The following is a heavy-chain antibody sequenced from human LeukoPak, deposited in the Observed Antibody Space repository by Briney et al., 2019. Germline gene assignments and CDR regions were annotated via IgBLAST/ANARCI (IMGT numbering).Heavy chain of an antibody. CDR1: GFTFSSYA. D-gene: IGHD3-22*01. CDR2: ISSSGGST. Sequence: GGSLRLSCAASGFTFSSYAMSWVRQAPGKGLEWVSAISSSGGSTYYADSVKGRFTISRDNSKNTLYLQMNSLRAEDTAVYYCAKVSYDSSGYYWDWGQGTLVTVSS. J-gene: IGHJ4*02. CDR3: AKVSYDSSGYYWD. V-gene: IGHV3-23*01.